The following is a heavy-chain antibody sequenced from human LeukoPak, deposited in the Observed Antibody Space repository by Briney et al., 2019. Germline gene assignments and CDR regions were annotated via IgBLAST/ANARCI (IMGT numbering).Heavy chain of an antibody. V-gene: IGHV3-23*01. CDR1: GFTFSSYA. J-gene: IGHJ4*02. Sequence: PGGSLRLSCAASGFTFSSYAMSWVRQAPGKGLEWVSAISGSGGSTYYADSVKGRFTISRDNSKNTLYLQMNSLRAEDTAVYYCAKRVDFWSGYYFWGIFDYWGQGTLVTVSS. CDR2: ISGSGGST. CDR3: AKRVDFWSGYYFWGIFDY. D-gene: IGHD3-3*01.